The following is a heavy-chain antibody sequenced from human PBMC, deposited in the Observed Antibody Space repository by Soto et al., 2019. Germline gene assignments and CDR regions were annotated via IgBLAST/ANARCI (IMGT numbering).Heavy chain of an antibody. V-gene: IGHV4-61*01. CDR1: GGSVSSGSYY. Sequence: QVQLQESGPGLVKPSETLSLTCTVSGGSVSSGSYYWSWIRQPAGKGLEWIGYIYYSGSTNYNPSLKSRVTISVDTSKKQFSLKLCSVTAADTAVYYCARTPDYYGSGSQFDPWGQGTLVTVSS. D-gene: IGHD3-10*01. CDR2: IYYSGST. CDR3: ARTPDYYGSGSQFDP. J-gene: IGHJ5*02.